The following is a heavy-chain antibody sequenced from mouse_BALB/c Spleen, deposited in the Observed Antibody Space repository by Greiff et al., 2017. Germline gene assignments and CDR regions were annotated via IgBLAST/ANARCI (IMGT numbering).Heavy chain of an antibody. V-gene: IGHV14-3*02. J-gene: IGHJ2*01. CDR3: AFYYSGSRNY. D-gene: IGHD1-1*01. Sequence: VQLQQSGAELVKPGASVKLSCTASGFNIKDTYMHWVKQRPEQGLEWIGRIDPANGNTKYDPKFQGKATITADTSSNTAYLQLSSLTSEDTAVYYCAFYYSGSRNYWGQGTTLTVSS. CDR2: IDPANGNT. CDR1: GFNIKDTY.